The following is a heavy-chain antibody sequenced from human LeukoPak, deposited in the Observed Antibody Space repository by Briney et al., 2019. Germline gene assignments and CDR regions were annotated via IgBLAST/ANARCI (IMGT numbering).Heavy chain of an antibody. CDR1: GGSISSGDYY. J-gene: IGHJ3*02. V-gene: IGHV4-30-4*08. CDR2: IYYSGST. Sequence: SQTLSLTCTVSGGSISSGDYYWSWIRQPPGKGLEWIGYIYYSGSTYYNPSLKGRVTISVDTSKNQFSLKLSSVTAADTAVYYCARASPYYYDSSDPYDAFDIWGQGTMVTVSS. D-gene: IGHD3-22*01. CDR3: ARASPYYYDSSDPYDAFDI.